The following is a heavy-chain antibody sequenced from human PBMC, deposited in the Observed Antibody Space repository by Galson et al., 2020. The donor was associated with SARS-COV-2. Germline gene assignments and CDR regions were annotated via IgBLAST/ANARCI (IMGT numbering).Heavy chain of an antibody. CDR2: VYRCWST. CDR1: GVSISNRAFC. J-gene: IGHJ4*02. CDR3: ARVVDPSGYASGHDY. V-gene: IGHV4-30-4*01. Sequence: TLSLTCTVSGVSISNRAFCLSWVRQPPGTGLDRIHYVYRCWSTYYNPSLKSRVSTSINTYKNQFSLNLSSVTAADTAVYYCARVVDPSGYASGHDYWGQGTLVTVSS. D-gene: IGHD3-22*01.